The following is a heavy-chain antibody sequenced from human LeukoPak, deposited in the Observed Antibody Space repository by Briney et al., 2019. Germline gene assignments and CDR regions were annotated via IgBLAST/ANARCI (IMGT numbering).Heavy chain of an antibody. CDR1: RGLFSSYW. CDR3: ARNWVGATYYFDY. D-gene: IGHD1-26*01. V-gene: IGHV5-51*01. J-gene: IGHJ4*02. CDR2: IYPGDSDT. Sequence: GASLKISCQGSRGLFSSYWIGWVRQMPGKGLEWMGIIYPGDSDTRYSPSFQGQVTISADTSISTAYLQSSMLQITDISADYCARNWVGATYYFDYWGQGTLVTVSS.